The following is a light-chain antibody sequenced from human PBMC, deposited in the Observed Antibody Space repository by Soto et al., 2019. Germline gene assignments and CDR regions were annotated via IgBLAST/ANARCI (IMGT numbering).Light chain of an antibody. CDR1: QSVSIY. CDR2: DAS. V-gene: IGKV3-11*01. J-gene: IGKJ5*01. Sequence: EIALTQSPATLYLSPGERATLSCRASQSVSIYLAWYQQKPGQAPRHLIYDASNRATGIAARFSGSGFGTDFTLTISSLEVEDSAVYYCQQCSNWPATFGQGTRLEIK. CDR3: QQCSNWPAT.